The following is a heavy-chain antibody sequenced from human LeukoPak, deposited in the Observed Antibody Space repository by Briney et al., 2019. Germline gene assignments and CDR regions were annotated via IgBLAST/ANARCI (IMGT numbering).Heavy chain of an antibody. V-gene: IGHV4-39*07. CDR2: IFYSGST. Sequence: PSETLSLTCTVSGGSISTSNYYWGWIRQPPGKGLEWIGNIFYSGSTYYSPSLKSRVTISVDTSKNHFSLKLSSVTAADTAVYYCARTTMVRGTYYMDVWGKGTTVTISS. CDR3: ARTTMVRGTYYMDV. J-gene: IGHJ6*03. D-gene: IGHD3-10*01. CDR1: GGSISTSNYY.